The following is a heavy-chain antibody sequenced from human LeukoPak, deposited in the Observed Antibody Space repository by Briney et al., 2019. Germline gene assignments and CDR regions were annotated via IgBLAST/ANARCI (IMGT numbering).Heavy chain of an antibody. V-gene: IGHV4-31*11. D-gene: IGHD2-21*01. J-gene: IGHJ4*02. CDR2: IYYSGST. CDR3: ARGGSVAHYFDY. Sequence: PSETLSLTCAVSGGSISSGGYSWSWIRQHPGKGLEWIGYIYYSGSTYYNPSLKSRVTISVDTSKNQFSLKLSSVTAADTAVYYCARGGSVAHYFDYWGQGTLVTVSS. CDR1: GGSISSGGYS.